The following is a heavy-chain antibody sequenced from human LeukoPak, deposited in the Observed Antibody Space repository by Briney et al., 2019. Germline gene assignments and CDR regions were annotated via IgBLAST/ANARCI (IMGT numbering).Heavy chain of an antibody. D-gene: IGHD2-8*01. CDR2: ISYDGSNK. Sequence: PGGSLRLSCAASGFTFSSYAMHWVRQAPGKGLEWVAVISYDGSNKYYADSVKGRFTISRDNSKNTLYLQMNSLRAEDTAVYYCARDKGYCTNGVCSHFDYWGQGTLVTVSS. J-gene: IGHJ4*02. CDR1: GFTFSSYA. V-gene: IGHV3-30*04. CDR3: ARDKGYCTNGVCSHFDY.